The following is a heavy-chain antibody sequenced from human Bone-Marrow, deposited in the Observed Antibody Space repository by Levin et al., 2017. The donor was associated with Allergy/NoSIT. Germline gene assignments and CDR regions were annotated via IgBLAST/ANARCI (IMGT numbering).Heavy chain of an antibody. CDR3: ARDHRAGYDILTGYYNRGDDAFDI. J-gene: IGHJ3*02. D-gene: IGHD3-9*01. Sequence: SETLSLTCAVSGGSISSSNWWSWVRQPPGKGLEWIGEIYHSGSTNYNPSLKSRVTISVDKSKNQFSLKLSSVTAADTAVYYCARDHRAGYDILTGYYNRGDDAFDIWGQGTMVTVSS. CDR1: GGSISSSNW. V-gene: IGHV4-4*02. CDR2: IYHSGST.